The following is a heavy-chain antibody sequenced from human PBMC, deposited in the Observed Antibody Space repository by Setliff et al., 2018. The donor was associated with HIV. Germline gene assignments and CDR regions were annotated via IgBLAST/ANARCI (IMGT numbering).Heavy chain of an antibody. CDR3: ARERTLMTTVTTGDAFDI. J-gene: IGHJ3*02. CDR1: GGSTSSGSYY. Sequence: SETLSLTCTVSGGSTSSGSYYWTWIRQPAGKGLEWIGHIYTTGSTNYNPSLKSRVTIAIGASKKQFSLKLSSVTAADTAVYYCARERTLMTTVTTGDAFDIWGQGTMVTVSS. CDR2: IYTTGST. V-gene: IGHV4-61*09. D-gene: IGHD4-17*01.